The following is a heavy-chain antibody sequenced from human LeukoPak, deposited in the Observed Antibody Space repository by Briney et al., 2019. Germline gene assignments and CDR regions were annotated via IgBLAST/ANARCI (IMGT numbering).Heavy chain of an antibody. V-gene: IGHV4-59*12. Sequence: SETLSLTCTVSGGSISSYYWSWIRQPPGKGLEWIGYIYYSGSTNYNPSLKSRVTISVDTSKNQFSLNLSSVTAADTAMFYCARDNRGSYFGFDYWGQGTLVTVSS. CDR2: IYYSGST. D-gene: IGHD1-26*01. CDR1: GGSISSYY. CDR3: ARDNRGSYFGFDY. J-gene: IGHJ4*02.